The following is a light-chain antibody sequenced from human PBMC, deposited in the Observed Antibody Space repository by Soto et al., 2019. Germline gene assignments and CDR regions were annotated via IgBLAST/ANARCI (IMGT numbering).Light chain of an antibody. CDR2: ENN. J-gene: IGLJ1*01. Sequence: QSVLTQPPSVSAAPGQKVTISCSGSSSNIGRTSVSWYQQLPETAPSLLIYENNKRPSGIPDRFSGSKSCTSATLVITGLQTGDEADYFCGTWDSNLSADIFGTGTKLTVL. CDR1: SSNIGRTS. CDR3: GTWDSNLSADI. V-gene: IGLV1-51*02.